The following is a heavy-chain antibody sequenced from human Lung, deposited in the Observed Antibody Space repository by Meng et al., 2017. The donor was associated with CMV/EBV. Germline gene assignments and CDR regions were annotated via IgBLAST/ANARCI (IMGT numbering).Heavy chain of an antibody. CDR3: ARENDWGPDY. D-gene: IGHD7-27*01. CDR2: IYPNSGGT. Sequence: ASXXVSCQASGYRFTDHYFHWVRQAPGQGLEWMGWIYPNSGGTHYAQKFQGRLTVTRDTSISTGYMELSSLRSDDTAAYYCARENDWGPDYWGQGTLVTVSS. CDR1: GYRFTDHY. J-gene: IGHJ4*02. V-gene: IGHV1-2*02.